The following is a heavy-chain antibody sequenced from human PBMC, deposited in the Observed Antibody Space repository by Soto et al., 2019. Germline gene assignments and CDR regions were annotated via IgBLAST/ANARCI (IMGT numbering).Heavy chain of an antibody. D-gene: IGHD7-27*01. CDR3: ARTSALPLGYPHGMDV. V-gene: IGHV2-70*13. CDR1: GFSLNSNGMC. CDR2: IDWDDDK. Sequence: SGPTLVNPTQTLTLNCTFSGFSLNSNGMCVNWIRQPPGKALEWLALIDWDDDKYYSTSLKNRLTISRYTAKNQVVLTMTNMDPVDTATYYCARTSALPLGYPHGMDVWGQGTTVTVSS. J-gene: IGHJ6*02.